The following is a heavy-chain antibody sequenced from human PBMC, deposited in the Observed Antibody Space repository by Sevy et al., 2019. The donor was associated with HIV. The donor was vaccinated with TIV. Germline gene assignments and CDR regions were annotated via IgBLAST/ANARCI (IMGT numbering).Heavy chain of an antibody. D-gene: IGHD5-12*01. J-gene: IGHJ4*02. CDR2: ISASGGST. CDR3: AKEDYSGYDFDY. CDR1: GFTFISYP. V-gene: IGHV3-23*01. Sequence: GGSLRLSCVASGFTFISYPMAWVRQAPGKGLEWVSTISASGGSTYYADSVKGRFTISRENSKNMVNLEMNILRADDTALYYCAKEDYSGYDFDYWGQGTVVTVSS.